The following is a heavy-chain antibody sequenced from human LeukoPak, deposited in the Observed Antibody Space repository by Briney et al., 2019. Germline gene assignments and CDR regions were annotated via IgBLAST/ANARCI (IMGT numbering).Heavy chain of an antibody. J-gene: IGHJ4*02. CDR3: ATLYSSGWYEFDY. CDR1: GYTFTSYG. D-gene: IGHD6-19*01. CDR2: INPSGGST. V-gene: IGHV1-46*01. Sequence: ASVRVSCKASGYTFTSYGIRWVRQAPGQGLEWMGIINPSGGSTSYAQTFQGRVTMTRDTSTSTVYMELSSLRSEDTAVYYCATLYSSGWYEFDYWGQGTLVTVSS.